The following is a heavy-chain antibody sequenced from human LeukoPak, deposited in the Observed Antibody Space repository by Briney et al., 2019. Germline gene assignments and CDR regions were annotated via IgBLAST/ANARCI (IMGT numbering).Heavy chain of an antibody. CDR1: GGSFSGYY. V-gene: IGHV4-34*01. D-gene: IGHD6-13*01. Sequence: NPSETLSLTCAVYGGSFSGYYWSWIRQPPGKGLEWIGEINHSGSTNYNPSLKSRVTISVDTSKNQFSLKLSSVTAADTAVYYCRAAAPLSSFDYWGQGTLVTVSS. J-gene: IGHJ4*02. CDR3: RAAAPLSSFDY. CDR2: INHSGST.